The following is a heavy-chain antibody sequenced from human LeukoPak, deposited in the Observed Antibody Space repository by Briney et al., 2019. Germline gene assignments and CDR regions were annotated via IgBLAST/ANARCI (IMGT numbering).Heavy chain of an antibody. J-gene: IGHJ5*02. CDR3: ARDASDSGSS. CDR2: IKQDGSEK. Sequence: PGGSLRLSCAASGFIFSSYWMSWVRQAPGKGLEWVANIKQDGSEKYYVDSVKGRFTISRDNAKNSLYLQMNSLRAEDTAVYYCARDASDSGSSWGQGTLVTVSS. D-gene: IGHD1-26*01. V-gene: IGHV3-7*01. CDR1: GFIFSSYW.